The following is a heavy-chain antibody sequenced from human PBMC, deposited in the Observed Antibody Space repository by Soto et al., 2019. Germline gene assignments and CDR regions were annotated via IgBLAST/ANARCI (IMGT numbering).Heavy chain of an antibody. CDR1: GGSISSSSYY. J-gene: IGHJ6*02. CDR2: IYYSGST. D-gene: IGHD2-15*01. Sequence: SETLSLTCTVSGGSISSSSYYWGWIRQPPGKGLEWIGSIYYSGSTYYNPSLKSRVTISVDTSKNQFSLKLSSVTAADTAVYYCARLDVVVVAATPYYYGMDVWGQGTTVTVSS. CDR3: ARLDVVVVAATPYYYGMDV. V-gene: IGHV4-39*07.